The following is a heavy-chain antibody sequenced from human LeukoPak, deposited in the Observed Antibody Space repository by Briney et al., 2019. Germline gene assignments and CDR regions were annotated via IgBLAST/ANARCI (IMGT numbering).Heavy chain of an antibody. D-gene: IGHD2-15*01. CDR3: ARESGYCSGGSCDNWFDP. Sequence: ASVKVSCKASGYTFTNNYMHWVRQAPGQGLEWMGIINPSGGSTSYAQKFQGRVTMTRDTSTSTVYMELSSLRSEDTAVYYCARESGYCSGGSCDNWFDPWGQGTLVTVSS. V-gene: IGHV1-46*01. CDR1: GYTFTNNY. CDR2: INPSGGST. J-gene: IGHJ5*02.